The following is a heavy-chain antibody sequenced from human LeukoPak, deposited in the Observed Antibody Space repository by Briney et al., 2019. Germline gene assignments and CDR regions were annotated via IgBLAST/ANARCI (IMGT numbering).Heavy chain of an antibody. CDR3: VRDAGWLQFMYAEWV. J-gene: IGHJ3*01. Sequence: GRSLRHSCGDSGVTFGGSCGLGRRQAPGKGLEWVAVISYDGSNKYYADSVKGRFTISRDNSKNTLYLQMHSLRAEDTAVYYCVRDAGWLQFMYAEWVWGRGAMVTVSS. D-gene: IGHD2-8*01. CDR2: ISYDGSNK. CDR1: GVTFGGS. V-gene: IGHV3-30*03.